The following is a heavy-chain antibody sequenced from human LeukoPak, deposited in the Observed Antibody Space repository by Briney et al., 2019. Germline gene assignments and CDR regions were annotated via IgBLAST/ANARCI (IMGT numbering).Heavy chain of an antibody. CDR2: ISNFGDII. D-gene: IGHD6-13*01. CDR1: GFTFSNYE. J-gene: IGHJ6*03. Sequence: PGGSLRLSCAASGFTFSNYEMNWVRQAPGKGLEWISHISNFGDIIHYADSVEGRFTISRDKDKNSIYLQMNSLRAEDTAVYYCAKDATPALGTVYMDVWGKGTTVTISS. CDR3: AKDATPALGTVYMDV. V-gene: IGHV3-48*03.